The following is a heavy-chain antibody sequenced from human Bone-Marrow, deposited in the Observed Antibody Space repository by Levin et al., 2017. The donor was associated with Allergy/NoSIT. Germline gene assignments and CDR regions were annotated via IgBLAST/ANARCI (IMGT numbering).Heavy chain of an antibody. CDR1: GFTFSSYA. D-gene: IGHD4-17*01. V-gene: IGHV3-23*01. Sequence: GGSLRLSCAASGFTFSSYAMSWVRQAPGRGLEWVSSVSGNSGTTYDADSVKRRFIISRDNSKNTLYLQMNSLRAEDTAVYYCAKGLTWDGSVTTTFDCWGQGTLVTVSS. J-gene: IGHJ4*02. CDR2: VSGNSGTT. CDR3: AKGLTWDGSVTTTFDC.